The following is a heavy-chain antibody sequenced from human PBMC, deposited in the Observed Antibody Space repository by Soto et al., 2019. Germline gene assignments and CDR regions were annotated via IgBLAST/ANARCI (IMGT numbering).Heavy chain of an antibody. V-gene: IGHV4-59*01. J-gene: IGHJ5*02. CDR3: ARDFPQQGGIAVAGMWFDP. Sequence: SETLSLPCTVSGGSISSYYWSWIRQPPGKGLEWIGYIYYSGSTNYNPSLKSRVTISVDTSKNQFSLKLSSVTAADTAVYYCARDFPQQGGIAVAGMWFDPWGQGTLVTVSS. CDR1: GGSISSYY. D-gene: IGHD6-19*01. CDR2: IYYSGST.